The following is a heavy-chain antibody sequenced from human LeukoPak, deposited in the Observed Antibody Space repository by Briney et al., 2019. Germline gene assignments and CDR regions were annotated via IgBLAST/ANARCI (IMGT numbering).Heavy chain of an antibody. J-gene: IGHJ4*02. CDR2: INHSGST. D-gene: IGHD3-16*02. CDR3: ARGRDYVWGSYRYYFDY. CDR1: GGSFSGYY. V-gene: IGHV4-34*01. Sequence: PSETLSLTCAVYGGSFSGYYWSWIRQPPGKGLEWIGEINHSGSTNYNPSLKSRVTISVDTSKNQFSLKLGSVTAADTAVYYCARGRDYVWGSYRYYFDYWGQGTLVTVSS.